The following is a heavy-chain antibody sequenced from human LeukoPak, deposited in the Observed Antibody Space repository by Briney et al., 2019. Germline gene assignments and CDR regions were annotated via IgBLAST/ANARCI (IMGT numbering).Heavy chain of an antibody. CDR1: GFTFTTYV. CDR3: AKGLRSDYGDYGPLFDC. D-gene: IGHD4-17*01. J-gene: IGHJ4*02. CDR2: MSYDGSHK. V-gene: IGHV3-30*18. Sequence: PGGSLRLSCAASGFTFTTYVMHWVRQAPGKGLEWVAVMSYDGSHKYYADSVKGRFTISRDNSKNTLYLQMNSLRPEDTAVYYCAKGLRSDYGDYGPLFDCWGQGTLVTVSS.